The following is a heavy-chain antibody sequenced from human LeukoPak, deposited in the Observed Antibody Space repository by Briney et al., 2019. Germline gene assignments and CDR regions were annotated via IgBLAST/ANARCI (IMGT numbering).Heavy chain of an antibody. CDR1: GGSISSYY. J-gene: IGHJ4*02. CDR3: ARRSYSSSWYYFDY. D-gene: IGHD6-13*01. CDR2: IYYSGST. Sequence: SETLSLTCTVFGGSISSYYWSWIRQPPGKGLEWIGYIYYSGSTNYNPSLKSRVTISVDTSKNQLSLKLSSVTAADTAVYYCARRSYSSSWYYFDYWGQGTLVTVSS. V-gene: IGHV4-59*08.